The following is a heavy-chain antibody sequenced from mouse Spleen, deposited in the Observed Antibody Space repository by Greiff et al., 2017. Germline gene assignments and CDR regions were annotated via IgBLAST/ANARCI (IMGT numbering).Heavy chain of an antibody. V-gene: IGHV2-9-1*01. CDR3: ARTYYDYDYYAMDY. CDR1: GFSLTSYA. D-gene: IGHD2-4*01. Sequence: VKLMESGPGLVAPSQSLSITCTVSGFSLTSYAISWVRQPPGKGLEWLGVIWTGGGTNYNSALKSRLSISKDNSKSQVFLKMNSLQTDDTARYYCARTYYDYDYYAMDYWGQGTSVTVSS. J-gene: IGHJ4*01. CDR2: IWTGGGT.